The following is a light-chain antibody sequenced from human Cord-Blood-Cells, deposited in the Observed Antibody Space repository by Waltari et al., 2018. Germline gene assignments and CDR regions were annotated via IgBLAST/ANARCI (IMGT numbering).Light chain of an antibody. Sequence: DIKMTQYTSYLSASVGDRVTITCRASQSISSYLNWYQQKPGKAPKLLIYAASSLQSVVPSRFSGSGSGTDFTLTISSLQPEDFATYYCQQSYSTPYSFGQGTKLEIK. CDR1: QSISSY. CDR3: QQSYSTPYS. CDR2: AAS. V-gene: IGKV1-39*01. J-gene: IGKJ2*03.